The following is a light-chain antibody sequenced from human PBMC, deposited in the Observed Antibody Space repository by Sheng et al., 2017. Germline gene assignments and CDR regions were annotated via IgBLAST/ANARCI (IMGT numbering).Light chain of an antibody. J-gene: IGKJ1*01. CDR2: GAS. CDR1: QSLIRNS. Sequence: EIVLTQSPGTLSLSPGERASLSCRASQSLIRNSLAWYQQRPGQAPRLLIYGASTRATGIPDKFNGSGSGTDFTLTVSRLEPEDFAVYYCHRYGSPWTFGQGTKVEI. CDR3: HRYGSPWT. V-gene: IGKV3-20*01.